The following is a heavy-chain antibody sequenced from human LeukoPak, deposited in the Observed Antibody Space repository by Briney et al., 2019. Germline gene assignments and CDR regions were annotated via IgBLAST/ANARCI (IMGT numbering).Heavy chain of an antibody. CDR2: ISIGGST. D-gene: IGHD5-12*01. Sequence: GGSLRLSCVASGFTFNNYAMSWVRQAPGQGLEWVSAISIGGSTSYADSAKGRFTISRDNSQDTLSLQMNSLRVEDTAVYYCAKERRAYDPWYFDLWGRGTLVTVSS. V-gene: IGHV3-23*01. CDR1: GFTFNNYA. CDR3: AKERRAYDPWYFDL. J-gene: IGHJ2*01.